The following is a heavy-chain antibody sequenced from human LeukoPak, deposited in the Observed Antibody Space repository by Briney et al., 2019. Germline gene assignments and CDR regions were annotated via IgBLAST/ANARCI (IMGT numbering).Heavy chain of an antibody. Sequence: SETLSLTCAVYGGSFSGYYWSWIRQPPGKGLDWIGEINHSGSTNYNPSLKSRVTISVDTSKNQFSLKLRSVTAADTAVYYCARGLGRTKWLIDYWGQGTLVTVSS. D-gene: IGHD5-12*01. CDR1: GGSFSGYY. CDR2: INHSGST. CDR3: ARGLGRTKWLIDY. V-gene: IGHV4-34*01. J-gene: IGHJ4*02.